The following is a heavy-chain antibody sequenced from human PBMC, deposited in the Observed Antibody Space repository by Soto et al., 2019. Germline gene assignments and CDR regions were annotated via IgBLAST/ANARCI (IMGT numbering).Heavy chain of an antibody. J-gene: IGHJ5*02. CDR3: ARDRRLITMVRGVSLWFDP. CDR2: INHSGST. CDR1: GGSFSDYY. Sequence: PSETLSLTCAVHGGSFSDYYWSWIRQPPGKGLEWIGEINHSGSTNYNPSLKSRVTISVDTSKNQFSLKLSSVTAADTAVYYCARDRRLITMVRGVSLWFDPWGQGTLVTVS. V-gene: IGHV4-34*01. D-gene: IGHD3-10*01.